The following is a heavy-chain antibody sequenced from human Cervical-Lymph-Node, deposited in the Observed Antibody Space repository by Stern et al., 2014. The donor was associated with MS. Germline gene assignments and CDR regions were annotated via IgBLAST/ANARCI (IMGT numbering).Heavy chain of an antibody. Sequence: EVQLVESGGGLVKPGGSLRLSCAVSGFTFSYYTLNWVRQAPGKGLEWVSSISSRATNIYYADSLKGRFTISRDNAKNSLYLQMNSLRAEDTAVYYCAREVADSGYFDSWGQGTLVTVSS. CDR3: AREVADSGYFDS. V-gene: IGHV3-21*02. CDR2: ISSRATNI. D-gene: IGHD6-25*01. CDR1: GFTFSYYT. J-gene: IGHJ4*02.